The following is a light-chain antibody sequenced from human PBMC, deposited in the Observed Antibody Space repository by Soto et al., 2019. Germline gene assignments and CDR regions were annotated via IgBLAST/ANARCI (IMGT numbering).Light chain of an antibody. V-gene: IGKV3-11*01. CDR3: QQRSSYT. J-gene: IGKJ2*01. Sequence: EIVLTQSPVTLSLSPGERATLSCRTSQSVSRYLAWYQQKPGQAPRLLIFDASNRAAGLPARFSGSGSGTDFTLTSTSLEPEDFAVYYCQQRSSYTFGQGTELAIK. CDR1: QSVSRY. CDR2: DAS.